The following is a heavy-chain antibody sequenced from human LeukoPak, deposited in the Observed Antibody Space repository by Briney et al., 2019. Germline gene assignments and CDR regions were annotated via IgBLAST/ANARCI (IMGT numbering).Heavy chain of an antibody. CDR1: GFTFSSYS. CDR2: ISSSSSYI. V-gene: IGHV3-21*01. J-gene: IGHJ6*04. Sequence: GGSLRLSCAASGFTFSSYSMNWVRQAPGKGLEWVSSISSSSSYIYYVDSVKGRFTISRDNSKNTLYLQMNSLRAEDTAVYYCAKDESGSYYLVDYYYYGMDVWGKGTTVTVSS. D-gene: IGHD3-10*01. CDR3: AKDESGSYYLVDYYYYGMDV.